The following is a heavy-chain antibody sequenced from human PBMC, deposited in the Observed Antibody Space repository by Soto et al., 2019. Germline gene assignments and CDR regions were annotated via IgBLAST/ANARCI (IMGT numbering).Heavy chain of an antibody. CDR1: GGSISTVGHY. CDR2: IYHTGST. Sequence: TSETLSLTCSVSGGSISTVGHYWTWIRQPPGKGLEWIGSIYHTGSTYYSKSLRSRLTMSVDTSKSQFSLRLSSVAAADTAVYYCARATGTLRSRNCDYWGQGSLVTVSS. V-gene: IGHV4-31*03. CDR3: ARATGTLRSRNCDY. J-gene: IGHJ4*02. D-gene: IGHD1-1*01.